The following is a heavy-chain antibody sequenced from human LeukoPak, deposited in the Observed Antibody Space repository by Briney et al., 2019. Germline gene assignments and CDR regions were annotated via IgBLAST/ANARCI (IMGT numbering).Heavy chain of an antibody. CDR2: IYPDDSDT. D-gene: IGHD2-15*01. J-gene: IGHJ3*02. CDR1: TDIFSNYW. Sequence: PGESLKISCKGSTDIFSNYWIGWVRQMPGKGLEWMGIIYPDDSDTRYSPTFQGQVTFSVDESISTAYLQWSSLKASDTAMYYCAKQVRTVVVAARGAFDIWGQGTMVTVSS. CDR3: AKQVRTVVVAARGAFDI. V-gene: IGHV5-51*01.